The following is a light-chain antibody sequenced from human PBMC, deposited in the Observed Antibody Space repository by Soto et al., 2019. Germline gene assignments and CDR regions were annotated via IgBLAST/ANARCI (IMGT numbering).Light chain of an antibody. Sequence: QSALTQPASVSWSPGQSITISCTVTSSDVGGFNYVSWYQQHPGKAPKLMIYEVSNRPSGISNRFSGSKSGNTASLTLSGLQAEDEADYYCGSYTDSSNYVFGTGTKVTVL. CDR1: SSDVGGFNY. CDR3: GSYTDSSNYV. CDR2: EVS. J-gene: IGLJ1*01. V-gene: IGLV2-14*01.